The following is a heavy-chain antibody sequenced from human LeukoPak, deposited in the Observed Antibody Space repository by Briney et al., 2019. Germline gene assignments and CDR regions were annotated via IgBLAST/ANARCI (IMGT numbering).Heavy chain of an antibody. J-gene: IGHJ4*02. CDR1: GGTFSSYA. CDR2: IIPIFGTA. V-gene: IGHV1-69*13. Sequence: ASVKVSCKASGGTFSSYAISWVRQAPGQGLEWMGGIIPIFGTANYAQKFQGRVTITADESTSTAYMELSSLRSEDTAVYYCARDPHDSSGWYYRWDYWGQGTLVTVSS. D-gene: IGHD6-19*01. CDR3: ARDPHDSSGWYYRWDY.